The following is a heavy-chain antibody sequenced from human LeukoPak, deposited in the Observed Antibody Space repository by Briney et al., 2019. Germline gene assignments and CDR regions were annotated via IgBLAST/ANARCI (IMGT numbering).Heavy chain of an antibody. V-gene: IGHV3-23*01. CDR2: ISGSGGST. J-gene: IGHJ4*02. Sequence: PGGSLRLSCAAAGFTFSRYAMSCWRQAPGKGLESVSAISGSGGSTYYADSVKGRFTISRDNSKNTLYLQMNSLRAEDTAVYYCAKRSSSGWTNPLDYWGQGTLVTVSS. D-gene: IGHD6-19*01. CDR3: AKRSSSGWTNPLDY. CDR1: GFTFSRYA.